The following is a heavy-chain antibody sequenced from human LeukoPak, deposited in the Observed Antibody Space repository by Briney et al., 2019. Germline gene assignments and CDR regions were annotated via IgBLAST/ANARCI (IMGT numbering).Heavy chain of an antibody. Sequence: ASVSVSFKASGYTFTIYGMSGVRRAPGQGREGVGWISAYNGNTNYAQKLQGRVTMTTDTSTSTAYMELSSLRSEDTAVYYCARVMDIVATDYWGQGTLVTVSS. CDR2: ISAYNGNT. CDR1: GYTFTIYG. CDR3: ARVMDIVATDY. V-gene: IGHV1-18*01. J-gene: IGHJ4*02. D-gene: IGHD5-12*01.